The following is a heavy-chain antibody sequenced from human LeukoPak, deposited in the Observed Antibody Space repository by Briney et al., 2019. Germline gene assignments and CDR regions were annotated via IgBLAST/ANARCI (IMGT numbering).Heavy chain of an antibody. CDR3: ASPTYDSSGYYLPLSTVYYYYGMDV. Sequence: SVKVSCKASGGTFSSYAISWVRQAPGQGLEWMGGIIPIFGTANYAQKFQGRVTITAGESTSTAYMELSSLRSEDTAVYYCASPTYDSSGYYLPLSTVYYYYGMDVWGQGTTVTVSS. J-gene: IGHJ6*02. D-gene: IGHD3-22*01. CDR2: IIPIFGTA. V-gene: IGHV1-69*13. CDR1: GGTFSSYA.